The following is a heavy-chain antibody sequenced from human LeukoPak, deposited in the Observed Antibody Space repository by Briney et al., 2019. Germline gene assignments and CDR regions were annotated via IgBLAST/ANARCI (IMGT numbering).Heavy chain of an antibody. V-gene: IGHV4-38-2*01. J-gene: IGHJ4*02. CDR1: AYSISSDYH. CDR2: IYHSGDT. D-gene: IGHD2-21*01. CDR3: AGATPFASVQHCFDY. Sequence: SETLSLTCAVSAYSISSDYHWGWIRQPPGKGLEWIGNIYHSGDTYYNPSLKSRVTISVDTSKNQFSLKLNSVTAADTAVYYCAGATPFASVQHCFDYWGQGTVVTVSS.